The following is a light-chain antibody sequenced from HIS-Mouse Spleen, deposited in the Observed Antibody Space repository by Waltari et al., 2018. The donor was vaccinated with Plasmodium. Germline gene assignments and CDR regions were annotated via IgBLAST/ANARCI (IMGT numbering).Light chain of an antibody. J-gene: IGLJ2*01. V-gene: IGLV2-14*03. CDR3: SSYTSSSTLV. CDR1: SSDVGGYNS. Sequence: QSALTQPASVSGSPGQSTTISCTGTSSDVGGYNSVSWYQQHPGKAPKLMIYDVSNWPSGVSNRFSGSKSGNTASLTISGLQAEDEADYYCSSYTSSSTLVFGGGTKLTVL. CDR2: DVS.